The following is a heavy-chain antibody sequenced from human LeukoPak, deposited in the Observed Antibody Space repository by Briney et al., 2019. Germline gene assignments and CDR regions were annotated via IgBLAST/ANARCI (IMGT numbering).Heavy chain of an antibody. CDR3: ARGITIFFDY. D-gene: IGHD3-9*01. CDR2: ISSSGSTI. Sequence: GGSLRLSCAASGFTFSSYEMNWVRQAPGKGLEWVSYISSSGSTIYYADSVKGRFTISRDNAKNSLCLQMNSLRAEDTAVYYCARGITIFFDYWGQGTLVTVSS. J-gene: IGHJ4*02. V-gene: IGHV3-48*03. CDR1: GFTFSSYE.